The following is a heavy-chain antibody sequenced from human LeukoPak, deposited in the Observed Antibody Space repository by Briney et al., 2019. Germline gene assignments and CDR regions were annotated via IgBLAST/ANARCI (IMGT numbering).Heavy chain of an antibody. CDR1: GGSFSGYY. D-gene: IGHD3-10*01. CDR3: ARHGSGSYFGPRWFDP. CDR2: INHSGST. Sequence: SEALSLTCAVYGGSFSGYYWSWIRQPPGKGLEWIGEINHSGSTNYNPSLKSRVTISVDTSKNQFSLKLSSVTAADTAVYYCARHGSGSYFGPRWFDPWGQGTLVTVSS. J-gene: IGHJ5*02. V-gene: IGHV4-34*01.